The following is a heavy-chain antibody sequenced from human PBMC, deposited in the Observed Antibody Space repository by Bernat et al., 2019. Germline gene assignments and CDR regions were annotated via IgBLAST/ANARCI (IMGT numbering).Heavy chain of an antibody. D-gene: IGHD3-10*01. CDR1: GGSVSSGGYY. V-gene: IGHV4-31*03. CDR2: IYYSGST. Sequence: QLQLQESGPGLVKPSETLSLTCTVSGGSVSSGGYYWSWIRQHPGKGLEWIGYIYYSGSTYYNPSLKSRVTISVDTSKNQFSLKLSSVTSADTAVYYCASVYYGSGSYYDYFDYWGQGTLVTVSS. J-gene: IGHJ4*02. CDR3: ASVYYGSGSYYDYFDY.